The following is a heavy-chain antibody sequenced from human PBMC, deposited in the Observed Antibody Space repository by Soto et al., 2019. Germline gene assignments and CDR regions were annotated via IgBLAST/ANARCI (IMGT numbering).Heavy chain of an antibody. CDR1: GGSISSYY. CDR2: IYYSGST. J-gene: IGHJ2*01. Sequence: PSETLSLTCTVSGGSISSYYWSWIRQPPGKGLEWIGYIYYSGSTNYNPSLKSRVTISVDTSKNQFSLKLSSVTAPDTAVYYCARNVRSGYYPTYWYFDLWGRGTLVTVS. CDR3: ARNVRSGYYPTYWYFDL. D-gene: IGHD3-3*01. V-gene: IGHV4-59*01.